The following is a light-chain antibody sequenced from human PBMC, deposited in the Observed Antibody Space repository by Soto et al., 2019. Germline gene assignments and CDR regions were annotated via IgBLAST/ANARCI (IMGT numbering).Light chain of an antibody. CDR3: MQSMQLPIT. CDR2: EVN. CDR1: QSLLHSYGRTY. V-gene: IGKV2D-29*02. J-gene: IGKJ5*01. Sequence: DIVMTQTRLSLSFTRGQPSSISCKSSQSLLHSYGRTYLYWYLQKPGQSPQLLIYEVNIRFSGVPDRFSGGGSGTDFTLKISRVQAEDVGLYYCMQSMQLPITFGQGTRLEIK.